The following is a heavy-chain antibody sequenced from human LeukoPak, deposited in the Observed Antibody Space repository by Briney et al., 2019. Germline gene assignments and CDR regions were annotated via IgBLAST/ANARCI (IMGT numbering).Heavy chain of an antibody. CDR1: GGSISSYY. D-gene: IGHD6-19*01. J-gene: IGHJ4*02. V-gene: IGHV4-59*08. CDR3: AKSSGWTVGLYYFDY. CDR2: IYYSGST. Sequence: SETLSLTCTVSGGSISSYYWSWIRQPPGKGLEWIGYIYYSGSTNYNPSLKSRGTITVDTSKNQFSLKLSSVTAADTAVYYCAKSSGWTVGLYYFDYWGQGTLVTVSS.